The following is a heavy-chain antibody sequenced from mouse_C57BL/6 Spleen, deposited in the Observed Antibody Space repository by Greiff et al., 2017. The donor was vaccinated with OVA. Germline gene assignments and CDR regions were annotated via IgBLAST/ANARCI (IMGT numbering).Heavy chain of an antibody. D-gene: IGHD1-1*01. CDR1: GYTFTSYG. CDR2: IYPRSGNT. Sequence: QVQLQQSGAELARPGASVKLSCKASGYTFTSYGISWVKQRTGQGLEWIGEIYPRSGNTYYNEKFKGKATLTADKSSSTAYMALRSLTSEDSAVYFCARHDDTVGFAYWGQGTLVTVSA. CDR3: ARHDDTVGFAY. V-gene: IGHV1-81*01. J-gene: IGHJ3*01.